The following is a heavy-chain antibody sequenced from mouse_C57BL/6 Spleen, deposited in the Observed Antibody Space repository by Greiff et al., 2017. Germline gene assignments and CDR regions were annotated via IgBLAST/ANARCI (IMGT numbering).Heavy chain of an antibody. Sequence: EVQLVESGGGLVKPGGSLKLSCAASGFTFSDYGMPWVRPAPEKGLAWVAYISSGSSTSYYAATVKGRFTISRDNAKNTLFLQMTSLRSEDTAMYYCARKGLLRGPFDYWGQGTTLTVSS. CDR2: ISSGSSTS. J-gene: IGHJ2*01. CDR1: GFTFSDYG. CDR3: ARKGLLRGPFDY. D-gene: IGHD1-1*01. V-gene: IGHV5-17*01.